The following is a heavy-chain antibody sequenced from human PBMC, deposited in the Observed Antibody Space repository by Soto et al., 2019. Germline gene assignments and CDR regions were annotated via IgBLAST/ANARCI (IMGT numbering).Heavy chain of an antibody. CDR3: ARGSDTVTPDWFDP. J-gene: IGHJ5*02. V-gene: IGHV1-18*01. CDR1: GYTVVSYV. D-gene: IGHD4-4*01. CDR2: VSAYNGNT. Sequence: QVQLVQSGAEVKKAGASVKVSCKASGYTVVSYVISCVRQAPGQGLEWMGWVSAYNGNTNYAQNLQGRVTMTTDTSTSTAYMELRSLRSDDTAVYYCARGSDTVTPDWFDPWGQGTLVTVYS.